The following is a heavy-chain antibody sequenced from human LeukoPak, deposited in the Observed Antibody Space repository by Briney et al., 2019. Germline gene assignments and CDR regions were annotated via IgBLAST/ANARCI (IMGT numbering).Heavy chain of an antibody. V-gene: IGHV1-18*01. CDR1: GYTFTSYG. Sequence: ASVTVSCKASGYTFTSYGISWVRQAPGQGLEWMGWISAYNGNTNYAQKLQGRVTMTTDTSTSTAYMELRSLRSDDTAVYYCARSKYYDFWSGYYPWGQGTLVTVSS. J-gene: IGHJ5*02. D-gene: IGHD3-3*01. CDR2: ISAYNGNT. CDR3: ARSKYYDFWSGYYP.